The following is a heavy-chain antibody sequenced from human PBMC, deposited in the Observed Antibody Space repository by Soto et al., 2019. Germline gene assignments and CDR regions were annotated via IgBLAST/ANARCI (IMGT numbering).Heavy chain of an antibody. CDR3: ATTQQLVWYSFDY. Sequence: SVKVSCKASGGTSSSYAISGVRQATGRGLEWMGGIIPIFGKANYEQKYQGRVTIAADESTSTGYMELSSLRSEDTAVYYCATTQQLVWYSFDYWGQGTLVTVSS. CDR2: IIPIFGKA. CDR1: GGTSSSYA. J-gene: IGHJ4*02. D-gene: IGHD6-6*01. V-gene: IGHV1-69*13.